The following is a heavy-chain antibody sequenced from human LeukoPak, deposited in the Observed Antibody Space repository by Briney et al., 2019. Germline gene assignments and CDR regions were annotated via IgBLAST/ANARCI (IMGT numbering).Heavy chain of an antibody. Sequence: ASVKVSCKASGYTFTSYGTSWVRQAPGQGLEWMGWVSAYNGNTNYAQKLQGRVTMTTDTSTSTAYMELRSLRSDDTAVYYCARDQDYYYYMDVWGKGTTVTVSS. CDR3: ARDQDYYYYMDV. J-gene: IGHJ6*03. CDR2: VSAYNGNT. CDR1: GYTFTSYG. V-gene: IGHV1-18*01.